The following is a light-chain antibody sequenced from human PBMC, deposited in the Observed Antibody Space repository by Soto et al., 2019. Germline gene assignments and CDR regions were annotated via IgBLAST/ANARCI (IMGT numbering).Light chain of an antibody. J-gene: IGKJ2*01. Sequence: DIQMTQSPSSLSASVGERATITCRASRSITSYLIGYQQKPGKAPNLLIYAASSLHSGVPSRFSGSGSGTDFTITISSLQPEDAATYYCQQSYSTPYTFGQGTKLQIK. CDR2: AAS. CDR1: RSITSY. CDR3: QQSYSTPYT. V-gene: IGKV1-39*01.